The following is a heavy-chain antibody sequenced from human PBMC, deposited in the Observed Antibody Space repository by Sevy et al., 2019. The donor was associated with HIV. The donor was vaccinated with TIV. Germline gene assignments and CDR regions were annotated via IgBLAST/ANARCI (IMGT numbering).Heavy chain of an antibody. J-gene: IGHJ3*02. V-gene: IGHV3-30-3*01. D-gene: IGHD6-19*01. CDR2: ISYDGNNK. Sequence: GGSLRLSCAASGFTFSSYPMHWVRQAPGKGLEWVAVISYDGNNKYYIDSVRGRFTISRDNSKNMLYLQMNSLRAEDTAVYYCASQLKLSSGWYGGGFDIWGQGTMVTVSS. CDR1: GFTFSSYP. CDR3: ASQLKLSSGWYGGGFDI.